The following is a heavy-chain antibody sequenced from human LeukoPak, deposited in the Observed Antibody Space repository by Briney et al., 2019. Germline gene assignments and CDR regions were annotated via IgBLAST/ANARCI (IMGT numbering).Heavy chain of an antibody. J-gene: IGHJ4*02. CDR3: AKSGQLVVAAAGPFDY. CDR1: GFTFSDYY. D-gene: IGHD6-13*01. CDR2: ISSSGSTI. V-gene: IGHV3-11*04. Sequence: PGGSLRLSCAASGFTFSDYYMSWIRQAPGKGLEWVSYISSSGSTIYYADSVKGRFTISRGNAKNSLYLQMNSLRAEDTAVYYCAKSGQLVVAAAGPFDYWGQGTLVTVSS.